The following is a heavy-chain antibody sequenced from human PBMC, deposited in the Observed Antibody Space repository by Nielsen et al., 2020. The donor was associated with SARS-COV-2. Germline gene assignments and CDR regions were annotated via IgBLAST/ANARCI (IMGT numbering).Heavy chain of an antibody. V-gene: IGHV3-30*18. J-gene: IGHJ6*02. D-gene: IGHD3-9*01. CDR2: ISYDGSNK. CDR3: VKVLHRYYDILTGYPYYYGMDV. Sequence: WIRQPPGKGLEWVAVISYDGSNKYYADSVKGRFTISRDNSKNTLYLQMNSLRAEDTAVYYCVKVLHRYYDILTGYPYYYGMDVWGQGTTVTVSS.